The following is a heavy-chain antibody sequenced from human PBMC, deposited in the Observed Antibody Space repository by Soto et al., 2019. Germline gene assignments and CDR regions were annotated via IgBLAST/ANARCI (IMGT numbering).Heavy chain of an antibody. Sequence: SETLSLTCTVSGCSISSSRCHWGWIRQPPGKGLEWIASIKYSGTTFYNPSLKSRVTISVDTSKNQFSLKLSSVTAADTAVYYCARMVRGNSNFDYWGQGTLVTVSS. J-gene: IGHJ4*02. CDR1: GCSISSSRCH. D-gene: IGHD3-10*01. CDR3: ARMVRGNSNFDY. CDR2: IKYSGTT. V-gene: IGHV4-39*01.